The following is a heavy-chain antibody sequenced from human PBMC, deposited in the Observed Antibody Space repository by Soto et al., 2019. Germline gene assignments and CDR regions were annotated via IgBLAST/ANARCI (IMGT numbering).Heavy chain of an antibody. D-gene: IGHD5-12*01. J-gene: IGHJ6*02. Sequence: QVQLVESGGGVVQPGRSLRLSCAASGFTFSSYGMHWVRQAPGKGLEWVAVIWYDGSNKYYADSVKGRFTISRDNSKNTRYLQMNSLRAEDTAVYYCARDQVATTPGATYYYGMDVWGQGTTVTVAS. CDR1: GFTFSSYG. CDR2: IWYDGSNK. CDR3: ARDQVATTPGATYYYGMDV. V-gene: IGHV3-33*01.